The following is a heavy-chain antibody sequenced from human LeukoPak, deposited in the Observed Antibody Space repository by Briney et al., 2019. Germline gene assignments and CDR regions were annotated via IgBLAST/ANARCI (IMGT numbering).Heavy chain of an antibody. V-gene: IGHV4-34*01. CDR2: INHSGST. CDR1: GGSFSGYY. CDR3: ARGAYSSGWYSATNHFDY. Sequence: PSETLSLTCAVYGGSFSGYYWSWIRHPPGKGREGRGEINHSGSTNYNPSLKSRVTISVDTSKNQCSLKLSSVTAADTAVYYCARGAYSSGWYSATNHFDYWGQGTLVTVSS. D-gene: IGHD6-19*01. J-gene: IGHJ4*02.